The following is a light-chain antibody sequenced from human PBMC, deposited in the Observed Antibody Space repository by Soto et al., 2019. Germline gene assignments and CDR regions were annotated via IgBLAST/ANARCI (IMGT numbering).Light chain of an antibody. CDR2: EVS. CDR1: SSDVGGYNY. CDR3: SSYAGSNTYVV. Sequence: QSVLTQPPSASGSPGQSVTISCTGTSSDVGGYNYVSWYQQHPGKAPKLMIYEVSQRPSGVPDRFSGSKSGNTASLTVSGLQAEDEADYYCSSYAGSNTYVVFGGGTKLTVL. J-gene: IGLJ2*01. V-gene: IGLV2-8*01.